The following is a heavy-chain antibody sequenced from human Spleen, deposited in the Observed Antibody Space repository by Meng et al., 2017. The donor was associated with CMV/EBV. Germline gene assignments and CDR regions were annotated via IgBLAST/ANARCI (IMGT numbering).Heavy chain of an antibody. D-gene: IGHD1-26*01. CDR2: ISGSGGST. V-gene: IGHV3-23*01. J-gene: IGHJ4*02. CDR1: GFSFSSYS. CDR3: AKSKYSGSYRGFDY. Sequence: GESLKISCAASGFSFSSYSMNWVRQAPGKGLEWVSAISGSGGSTYYADSVKGRFTISRDNSKNTLYLQMNSLRAEDTAVYYCAKSKYSGSYRGFDYWGQGTLVTVSS.